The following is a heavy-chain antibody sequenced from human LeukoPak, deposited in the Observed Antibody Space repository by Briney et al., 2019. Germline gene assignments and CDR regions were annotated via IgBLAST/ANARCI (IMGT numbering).Heavy chain of an antibody. D-gene: IGHD3-16*01. Sequence: ASVKVSCKASGYIFTGYYMHWVRQAPGQGLEWMGWINPNSGGTNSAQKFQGRVTMTRDTSISTAYMELSRLRSDDTAVYYCARGRPPSDGLRGDYFEDWGQGTLVTVSS. CDR3: ARGRPPSDGLRGDYFED. J-gene: IGHJ4*02. CDR1: GYIFTGYY. CDR2: INPNSGGT. V-gene: IGHV1-2*02.